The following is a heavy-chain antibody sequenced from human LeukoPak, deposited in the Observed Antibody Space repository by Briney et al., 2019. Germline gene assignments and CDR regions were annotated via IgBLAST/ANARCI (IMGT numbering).Heavy chain of an antibody. V-gene: IGHV1-2*02. Sequence: ASVTVSCKASGYTFTGYYMHWVRQAPGQGLEWMGWINPNSGGANYAQKFQGRVTMTRDTSISTAYMELSRLRSDDTAVYYCAREPSIAAAAHDAFDIWGQGTMVTVSS. D-gene: IGHD6-13*01. CDR1: GYTFTGYY. CDR2: INPNSGGA. J-gene: IGHJ3*02. CDR3: AREPSIAAAAHDAFDI.